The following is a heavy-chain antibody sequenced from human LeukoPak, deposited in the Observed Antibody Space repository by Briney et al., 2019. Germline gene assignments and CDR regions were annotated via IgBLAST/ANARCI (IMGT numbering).Heavy chain of an antibody. J-gene: IGHJ6*03. Sequence: GGSLRLSCAASGFTFSSYAMHWVRQAPGKGLEYVSAISSNGGSTYYANSVKGRFTISRDNSKNTLYLQMGSLRAEDMAVYYCAKEELRRITMWGYMDVWGKGTTVTISS. CDR3: AKEELRRITMWGYMDV. V-gene: IGHV3-64*01. CDR1: GFTFSSYA. CDR2: ISSNGGST. D-gene: IGHD3-10*02.